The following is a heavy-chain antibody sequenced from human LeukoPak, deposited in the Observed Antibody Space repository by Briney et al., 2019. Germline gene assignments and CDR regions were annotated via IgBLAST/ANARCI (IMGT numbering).Heavy chain of an antibody. J-gene: IGHJ4*02. D-gene: IGHD3-16*02. CDR3: ARGNYDYVWGNYRTYYFDY. V-gene: IGHV7-4-1*02. CDR1: GYTFTSYA. Sequence: GASVKVSCKASGYTFTSYALNWVRQAPGQGLEWMGWINTNTGNPTYAQGFTGRFVFSLDTSVSTAYLQINSLKAEDTAVYYCARGNYDYVWGNYRTYYFDYWGQGTLVTASS. CDR2: INTNTGNP.